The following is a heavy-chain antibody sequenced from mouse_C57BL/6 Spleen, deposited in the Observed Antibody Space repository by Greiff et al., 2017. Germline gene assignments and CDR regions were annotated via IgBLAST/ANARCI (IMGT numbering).Heavy chain of an antibody. CDR3: ARDRACYSNYEGAY. J-gene: IGHJ3*01. CDR2: ISYDGSN. CDR1: GYSITSGYY. V-gene: IGHV3-6*01. D-gene: IGHD2-5*01. Sequence: EVQLQQSGPGLVKPSQSLSLTCSVTGYSITSGYYWNWIRQFPGNKLEWMGYISYDGSNNYNPSLKNRISITRDTSKNQFFLKLNSVTTEDAATYYCARDRACYSNYEGAYWGQGTLVTVSA.